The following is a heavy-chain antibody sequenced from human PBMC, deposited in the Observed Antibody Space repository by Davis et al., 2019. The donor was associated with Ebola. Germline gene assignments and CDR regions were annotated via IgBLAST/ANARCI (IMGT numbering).Heavy chain of an antibody. Sequence: MPSETLSLTCTVSGCSISSYYWSWIRQPPGKGLEWIGYIYYSGSTNYNPSLKSRVTISVDTSKNQFSLKLSSVTAADTAVYYCARLVLEQWLDYWGQGTLVTVSS. CDR2: IYYSGST. V-gene: IGHV4-59*08. CDR1: GCSISSYY. J-gene: IGHJ4*02. CDR3: ARLVLEQWLDY. D-gene: IGHD6-19*01.